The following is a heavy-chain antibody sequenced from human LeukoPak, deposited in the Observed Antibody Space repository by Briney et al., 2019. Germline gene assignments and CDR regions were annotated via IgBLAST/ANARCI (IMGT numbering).Heavy chain of an antibody. V-gene: IGHV1-2*02. Sequence: GSSVKVSCKASGGTFSSYAISWVRQAPGQGLEWMGWINPNSGGTNYAQKFQGRVTMTRDTSISTAYMELSRLRSDDTAVYYCARESGITGTTLYYYYYYMDVWGKGTTVTVSS. D-gene: IGHD1-7*01. CDR3: ARESGITGTTLYYYYYYMDV. CDR1: GGTFSSYA. CDR2: INPNSGGT. J-gene: IGHJ6*03.